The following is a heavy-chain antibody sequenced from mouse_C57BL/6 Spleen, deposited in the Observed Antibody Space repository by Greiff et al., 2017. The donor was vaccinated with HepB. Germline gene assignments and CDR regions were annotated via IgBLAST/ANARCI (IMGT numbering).Heavy chain of an antibody. CDR2: IYPGDGDT. CDR1: GYAFSSSW. J-gene: IGHJ4*01. CDR3: ARALYYGSSFYAMDY. V-gene: IGHV1-82*01. Sequence: VQLQQSGPELVKPGASVKISCKASGYAFSSSWMNWVKQRPGKGLEWIGRIYPGDGDTKYNGKFKGKATLTADKSSSTAYMQLSSLTSEDSAVYFCARALYYGSSFYAMDYWGQGTSVTVSS. D-gene: IGHD1-1*01.